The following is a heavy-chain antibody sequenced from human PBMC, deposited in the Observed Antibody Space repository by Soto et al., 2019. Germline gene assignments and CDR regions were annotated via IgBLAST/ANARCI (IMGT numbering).Heavy chain of an antibody. CDR1: GYTFTSYY. CDR2: INPSGGST. J-gene: IGHJ4*02. V-gene: IGHV1-46*01. Sequence: GASVKVSCKASGYTFTSYYMHWVRQAPGQGLEWMGIINPSGGSTSYAQKFQGRVTMTRDTSTSTVYMELSSLRSEDTAVYYCVISYGYVRLFNYWGQGTLVTVSS. D-gene: IGHD5-18*01. CDR3: VISYGYVRLFNY.